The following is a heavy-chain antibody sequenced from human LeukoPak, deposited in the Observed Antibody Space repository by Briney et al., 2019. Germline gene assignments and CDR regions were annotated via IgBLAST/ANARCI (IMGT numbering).Heavy chain of an antibody. Sequence: GGSLRLSCAASGFTFSIYWMSWVRQAPGKGLEWVANIKQDGSEKYCVDSVKGRFTISRDNAKNSLYLQMNSLRAEDTAVYYCARDRYYYDSSGYPLSDYWGQGTLVTVSS. D-gene: IGHD3-22*01. V-gene: IGHV3-7*01. J-gene: IGHJ4*02. CDR3: ARDRYYYDSSGYPLSDY. CDR1: GFTFSIYW. CDR2: IKQDGSEK.